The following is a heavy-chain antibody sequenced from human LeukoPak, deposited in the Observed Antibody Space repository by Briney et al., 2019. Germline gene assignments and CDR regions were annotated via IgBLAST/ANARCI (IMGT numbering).Heavy chain of an antibody. CDR1: GFTVSTNY. D-gene: IGHD6-6*01. CDR2: IYSGGST. CDR3: ASYRYGSSFAFDI. Sequence: AGGSLRLSCGASGFTVSTNYMSWVRQAPGKGLEWVSIIYSGGSTYYADSVKGRFTISRDNSKNTLYLQMNSLRAEDTAVYYCASYRYGSSFAFDIWGLGTMVTVSS. J-gene: IGHJ3*02. V-gene: IGHV3-66*01.